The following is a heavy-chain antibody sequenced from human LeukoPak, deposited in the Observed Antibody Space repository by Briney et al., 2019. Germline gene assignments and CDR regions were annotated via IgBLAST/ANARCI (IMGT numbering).Heavy chain of an antibody. CDR3: ARRYETATYNDAFDI. J-gene: IGHJ3*02. D-gene: IGHD1-1*01. Sequence: ASVKVSCKASGYTFSDYDMHWVRQAPGQGLEWLGRIDPKSGRTTYAQNFYDRVTMTRDTSVTTAYMELSGLSLDDTAVYYCARRYETATYNDAFDIWGQGTLVTVSS. V-gene: IGHV1-2*06. CDR2: IDPKSGRT. CDR1: GYTFSDYD.